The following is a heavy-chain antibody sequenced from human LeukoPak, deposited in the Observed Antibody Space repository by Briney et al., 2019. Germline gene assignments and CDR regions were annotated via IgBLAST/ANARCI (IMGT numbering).Heavy chain of an antibody. Sequence: GGSLRLSCAASGFTFSSYAMSWVRQAPGKGLEWVSAISGSGGSTYYADSVKGRFTISRDNSKNTLYLQMNSLRAEDTAVYYCANLDRGWISRDYWGQGTLVTVSS. J-gene: IGHJ4*02. CDR1: GFTFSSYA. D-gene: IGHD5-12*01. CDR2: ISGSGGST. CDR3: ANLDRGWISRDY. V-gene: IGHV3-23*01.